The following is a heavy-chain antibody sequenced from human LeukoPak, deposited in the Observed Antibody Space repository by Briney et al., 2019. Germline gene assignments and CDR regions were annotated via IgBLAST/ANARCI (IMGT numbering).Heavy chain of an antibody. Sequence: ASVKVSCKASGYTFTSYYMHWVRQAPGQGLEWMGIINPSGGSTSYAQKFQGRVTMTRDTSTSTVYMELSSLRSKDTAVYYCARTGYCSGGSCSHPSYYYYYGMDVWGQGTTVTVSS. CDR2: INPSGGST. J-gene: IGHJ6*02. CDR3: ARTGYCSGGSCSHPSYYYYYGMDV. V-gene: IGHV1-46*01. CDR1: GYTFTSYY. D-gene: IGHD2-15*01.